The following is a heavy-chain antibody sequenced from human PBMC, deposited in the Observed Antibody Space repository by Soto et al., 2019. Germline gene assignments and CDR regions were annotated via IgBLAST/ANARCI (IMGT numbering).Heavy chain of an antibody. J-gene: IGHJ4*02. CDR3: VRAGTGFQLDY. V-gene: IGHV3-72*01. CDR1: GFTFSDHY. CDR2: IRNKANSYTA. D-gene: IGHD3-9*01. Sequence: EVQLVESGGGLVQPGGSLRLSCAASGFTFSDHYMDWVRQASGKGLEWVGRIRNKANSYTAEYAASVKGRFTVSRDDSKNSLYLEMSSLKIEDTALYYCVRAGTGFQLDYWGQGTLVTVSS.